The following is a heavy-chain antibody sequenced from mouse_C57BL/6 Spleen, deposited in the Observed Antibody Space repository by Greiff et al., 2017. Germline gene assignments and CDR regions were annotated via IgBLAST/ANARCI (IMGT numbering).Heavy chain of an antibody. J-gene: IGHJ1*03. Sequence: QVQLQQPGAELVKPGASVKLSCKASGYTFTSYWMHWVKQRPGQGLEWIGMIHPNSGSTNYNEKFKSKATLTVDKSSSTAYMQLSSLTSEDSAVYYGASGVYYGSSWWYFDVWGTGTTVTVSS. D-gene: IGHD1-1*01. V-gene: IGHV1-64*01. CDR3: ASGVYYGSSWWYFDV. CDR2: IHPNSGST. CDR1: GYTFTSYW.